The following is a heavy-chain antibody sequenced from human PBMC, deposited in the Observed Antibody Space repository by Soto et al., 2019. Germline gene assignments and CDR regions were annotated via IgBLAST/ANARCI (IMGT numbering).Heavy chain of an antibody. CDR3: ATDLTGTRERTLSIDI. D-gene: IGHD1-7*01. Sequence: GGSLRLSCAASGFTFSSYAMSWVRQAPGKGLEWVSAISGSGGSTYYADSVKGRFTISRDNSKNTLYLQMNSLRAEDTAVYYCATDLTGTRERTLSIDIWGQGTMVTVSS. J-gene: IGHJ3*02. CDR2: ISGSGGST. CDR1: GFTFSSYA. V-gene: IGHV3-23*01.